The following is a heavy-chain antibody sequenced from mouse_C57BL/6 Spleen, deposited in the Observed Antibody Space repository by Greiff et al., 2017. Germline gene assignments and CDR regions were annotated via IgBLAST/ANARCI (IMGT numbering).Heavy chain of an antibody. V-gene: IGHV5-9-1*02. J-gene: IGHJ1*03. CDR1: GFTFSSYA. D-gene: IGHD1-1*01. CDR2: ISSGGDYI. Sequence: EVKLEESGEGLVKPGGSLKLSCAASGFTFSSYAMSWVRQTPEKRLEWVAYISSGGDYIYYADTVKGRFTISRDNARNTLYLQMSSLKSEDTAMYYCTRETTVVEYFGVWGTGTTVTVSS. CDR3: TRETTVVEYFGV.